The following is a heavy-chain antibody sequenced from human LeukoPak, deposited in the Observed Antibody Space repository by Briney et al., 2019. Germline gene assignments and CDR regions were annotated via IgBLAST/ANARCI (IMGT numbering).Heavy chain of an antibody. J-gene: IGHJ5*02. CDR1: GDSISNSY. CDR2: IDFRGGT. V-gene: IGHV4-59*01. Sequence: SETLSLTCSVSGDSISNSYWTWIRQPAGKRLEWIGYIDFRGGTNYNPSLGRRLSMSVAASKNQFSLRLRSVTAADTAVYYCARDSVYATNWFDPWGQGILVTVSS. CDR3: ARDSVYATNWFDP. D-gene: IGHD2-15*01.